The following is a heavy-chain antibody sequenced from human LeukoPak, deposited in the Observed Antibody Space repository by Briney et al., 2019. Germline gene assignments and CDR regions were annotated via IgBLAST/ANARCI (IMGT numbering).Heavy chain of an antibody. J-gene: IGHJ4*02. CDR2: ISAYNGNT. CDR1: GYTFTGYY. D-gene: IGHD6-6*01. V-gene: IGHV1-18*04. Sequence: ASVKVSCKASGYTFTGYYMHWVRQAPGQGLEWMGWISAYNGNTNYAQKLQGRVTMTTDTSTSTAYMELRSLRSDDTAVYYCARDSSSSSSAGGVWGQGTLVTVSS. CDR3: ARDSSSSSSAGGV.